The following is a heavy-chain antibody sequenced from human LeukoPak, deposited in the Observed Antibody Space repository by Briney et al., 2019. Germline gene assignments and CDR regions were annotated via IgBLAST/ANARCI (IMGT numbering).Heavy chain of an antibody. CDR2: MKYDGSEK. Sequence: GGSLRLSCAASGFTFSSYWMSWVRQAPGKGLEWVANMKYDGSEKYYVDSVKGRFTISRDNAKNSLYLQMNSLRAADTAVYYCARDIEAAGLFLDYWGQGTLVTVSS. CDR1: GFTFSSYW. J-gene: IGHJ4*02. D-gene: IGHD6-13*01. CDR3: ARDIEAAGLFLDY. V-gene: IGHV3-7*01.